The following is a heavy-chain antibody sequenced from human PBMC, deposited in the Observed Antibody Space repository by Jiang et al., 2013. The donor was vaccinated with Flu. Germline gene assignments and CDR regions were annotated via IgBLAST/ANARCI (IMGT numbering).Heavy chain of an antibody. J-gene: IGHJ6*02. CDR1: GYIFTDYW. Sequence: GAEVKKPGESLKISCKGSGYIFTDYWIGWVRQMPGKGLEWMGIVHPGDSNSKYSPSFEGQVTISVDKSTSTTSLQWASLRASDTGIYYCVRHRVNGPHSSYFYYYIDVWGQGTTVTVSS. V-gene: IGHV5-51*01. D-gene: IGHD2-8*01. CDR2: VHPGDSNS. CDR3: VRHRVNGPHSSYFYYYIDV.